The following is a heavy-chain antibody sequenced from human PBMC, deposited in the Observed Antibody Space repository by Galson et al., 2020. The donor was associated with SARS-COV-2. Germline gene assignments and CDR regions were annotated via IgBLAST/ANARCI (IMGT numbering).Heavy chain of an antibody. CDR2: IYPGDSDT. D-gene: IGHD3-16*02. CDR1: GYSFTSYS. J-gene: IGHJ4*02. Sequence: GESLKISCKGSGYSFTSYSIGWVRQIPGKGLEWMGIIYPGDSDTRYSPSFQGQVTIPADKSISTAYLQWSSLKAADTAMYYCARHRQFTLGSYPFDYWGQGTLVTVSS. CDR3: ARHRQFTLGSYPFDY. V-gene: IGHV5-51*01.